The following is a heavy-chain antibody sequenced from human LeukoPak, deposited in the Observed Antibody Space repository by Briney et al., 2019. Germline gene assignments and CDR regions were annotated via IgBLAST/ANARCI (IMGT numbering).Heavy chain of an antibody. CDR3: ARRRRYCSSTSCYTGYYGMDV. Sequence: SETLSLTCTVSGGSISSYYWSWIRQPPGKGLEWIGYIYYSGSTNYNPSLKSRVTISVDTSKNQFSLKLSSVTAADTAVYYCARRRRYCSSTSCYTGYYGMDVWGQGTTVTVSS. J-gene: IGHJ6*02. CDR2: IYYSGST. CDR1: GGSISSYY. D-gene: IGHD2-2*02. V-gene: IGHV4-59*01.